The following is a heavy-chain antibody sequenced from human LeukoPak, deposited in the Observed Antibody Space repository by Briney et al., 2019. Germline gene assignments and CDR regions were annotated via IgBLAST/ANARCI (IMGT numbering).Heavy chain of an antibody. D-gene: IGHD6-13*01. CDR1: GGSISGYY. Sequence: SETLSLTCTVSGGSISGYYWSWIRQPAGKGLEWIGRIYTSGSTNYNPSLKSRVTMSVDTSKNQFSLKLSSVTAADTAVYYCARGSLGIAAAETGFDPWGQGTLVTVSS. V-gene: IGHV4-4*07. J-gene: IGHJ5*02. CDR3: ARGSLGIAAAETGFDP. CDR2: IYTSGST.